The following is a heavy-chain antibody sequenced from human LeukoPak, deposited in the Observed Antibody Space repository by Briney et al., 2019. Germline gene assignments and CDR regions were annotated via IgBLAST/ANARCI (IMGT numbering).Heavy chain of an antibody. Sequence: PSETLSLTCAVSGGSISSGGYSWSWIRQPPGKGLEWIGYIYHSGSTYYNPSLKSRVTISVDRSKNQFSLKLGSVTAADTAVYYCAGWATDYDAFDIWGQGTMVTVSS. CDR1: GGSISSGGYS. D-gene: IGHD5-12*01. CDR3: AGWATDYDAFDI. J-gene: IGHJ3*02. V-gene: IGHV4-30-2*01. CDR2: IYHSGST.